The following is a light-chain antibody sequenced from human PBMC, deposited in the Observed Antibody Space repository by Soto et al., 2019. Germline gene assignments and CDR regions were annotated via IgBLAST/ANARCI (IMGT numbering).Light chain of an antibody. CDR2: GAS. J-gene: IGKJ1*01. V-gene: IGKV3-15*01. CDR3: QQHDQGWT. Sequence: EMEMTQSPATLSVSLGERATLSCRASQSVRTKLVWYQQKPGQAPRLLIYGASTRATGIPARFSGSGYGTEFILTISNLQSEDFAVYYCQQHDQGWTFGQGTKVEIK. CDR1: QSVRTK.